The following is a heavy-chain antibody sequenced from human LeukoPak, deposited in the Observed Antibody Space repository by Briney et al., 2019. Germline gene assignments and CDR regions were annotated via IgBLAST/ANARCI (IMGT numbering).Heavy chain of an antibody. CDR3: ARGGNWGSEFDP. CDR1: GGSFSGYY. Sequence: SETLSLTCAVYGGSFSGYYWSWIRQPPGKGLEWIGEINHSGSTNYNPSLKSRVTISVDTSKNQFSLKLSSVTAADTAVYYCARGGNWGSEFDPWGQGTLITVSS. D-gene: IGHD7-27*01. CDR2: INHSGST. J-gene: IGHJ5*02. V-gene: IGHV4-34*01.